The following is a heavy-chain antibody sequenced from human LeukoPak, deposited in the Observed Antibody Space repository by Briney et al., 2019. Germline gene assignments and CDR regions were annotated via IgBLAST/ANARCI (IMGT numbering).Heavy chain of an antibody. Sequence: PGGSLRLSCAASGFTFSSYAMSWVRQAAGKGLEWVSAISGSGGSTYYADSVKGRFTISRDNSKNTLYLQMDSLRAEDTAVYYCAKDREAYSSSWYDYWGQGTLVTVSS. D-gene: IGHD6-13*01. CDR2: ISGSGGST. V-gene: IGHV3-23*01. CDR3: AKDREAYSSSWYDY. CDR1: GFTFSSYA. J-gene: IGHJ4*02.